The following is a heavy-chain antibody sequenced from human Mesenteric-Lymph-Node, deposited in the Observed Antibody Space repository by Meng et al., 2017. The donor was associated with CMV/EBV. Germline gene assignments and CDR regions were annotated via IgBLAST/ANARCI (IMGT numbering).Heavy chain of an antibody. CDR3: ARWRHEQSEFDS. D-gene: IGHD6-19*01. CDR2: IHYSGRN. CDR1: GGSFSGYY. Sequence: SETLSLTCAVYGGSFSGYYWSWIRQPPGKGLEHVAWIHYSGRNDCHPSLKSRVTISVDTSVNQFSLKLSAVTAADTAVYYCARWRHEQSEFDSWGQGRLVTVSS. J-gene: IGHJ4*02. V-gene: IGHV4-34*01.